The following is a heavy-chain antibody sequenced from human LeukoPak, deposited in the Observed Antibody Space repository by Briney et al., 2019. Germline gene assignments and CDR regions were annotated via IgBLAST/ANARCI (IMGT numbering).Heavy chain of an antibody. CDR2: IYYSGST. CDR3: ARDTHYDILTGYYYDAFDI. Sequence: SETLSLTCTVSGGSISSYYWSWIRQPPGKGLEWIGYIYYSGSTNYNPSLKSQVTISVDTSKNQFSLKLSSVTAADTAVYYCARDTHYDILTGYYYDAFDIWGQGTMVTVSS. V-gene: IGHV4-59*01. D-gene: IGHD3-9*01. CDR1: GGSISSYY. J-gene: IGHJ3*02.